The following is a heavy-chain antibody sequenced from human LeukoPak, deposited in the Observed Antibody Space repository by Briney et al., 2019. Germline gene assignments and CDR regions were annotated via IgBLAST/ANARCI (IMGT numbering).Heavy chain of an antibody. V-gene: IGHV3-30-3*01. D-gene: IGHD6-13*01. CDR1: GFTFSSYA. J-gene: IGHJ4*02. CDR3: ARDKPFIAAAGTADY. Sequence: GGSLRLSCAASGFTFSSYAMHWVRQAPGKGLEWVAVISYDGSNKYYADSVKGRFTISRDNSKNTLYLQMNSLRAEDTAVYYCARDKPFIAAAGTADYWGQGTLVTVSS. CDR2: ISYDGSNK.